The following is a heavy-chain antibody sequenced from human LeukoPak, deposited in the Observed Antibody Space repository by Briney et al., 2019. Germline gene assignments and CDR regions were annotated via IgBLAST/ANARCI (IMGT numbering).Heavy chain of an antibody. CDR2: IYTSETT. V-gene: IGHV4-4*07. D-gene: IGHD3-22*01. CDR3: ARGDRDLGY. Sequence: SETLSLTCTVSGGSISGYYWTWIRQPAGRRLEWIGRIYTSETTHYNPSLKSRVTMSLDTSKNQFSLKLTSVTAADTAVYYCARGDRDLGYWGQGALVTVSS. CDR1: GGSISGYY. J-gene: IGHJ4*02.